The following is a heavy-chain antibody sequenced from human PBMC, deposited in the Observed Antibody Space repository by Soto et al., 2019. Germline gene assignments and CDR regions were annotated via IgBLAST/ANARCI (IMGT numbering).Heavy chain of an antibody. D-gene: IGHD4-17*01. CDR1: GYTFTGYY. CDR3: ARALPYGGFCYYYGMDV. Sequence: GASVKVSCKASGYTFTGYYMHWVRQAPGQGLEWMGWINPNSGGTNYAQKFQGRVTMTRDTSISTAYMELSRLRSDDTAVYYCARALPYGGFCYYYGMDVWGQGTTVTVSS. CDR2: INPNSGGT. V-gene: IGHV1-2*02. J-gene: IGHJ6*02.